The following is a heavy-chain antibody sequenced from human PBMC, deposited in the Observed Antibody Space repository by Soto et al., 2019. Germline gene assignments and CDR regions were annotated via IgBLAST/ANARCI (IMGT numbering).Heavy chain of an antibody. Sequence: GASVKVSCKASGYIFTYRYLYWVRQAPGQALEWMGWIIPYNGNTNYAQKFQDRFSITRESSLSTVYMELRSLRSDDTGMYYCARPALADAGYHYLDSWGQGPLVTVSS. CDR1: GYIFTYRY. V-gene: IGHV1-45*02. CDR2: IIPYNGNT. D-gene: IGHD3-9*01. J-gene: IGHJ5*01. CDR3: ARPALADAGYHYLDS.